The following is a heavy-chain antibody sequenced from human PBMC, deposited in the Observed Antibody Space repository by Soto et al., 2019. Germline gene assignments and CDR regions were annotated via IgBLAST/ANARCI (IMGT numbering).Heavy chain of an antibody. CDR3: TRSPPDYYGSGSYSDY. J-gene: IGHJ4*02. CDR1: GGSISSDNW. Sequence: QVQLQESGPGLVKPSGTLSLTCTVSGGSISSDNWWSWVRKPPGKGLEWIGEIYHSGSTNYSPSRKSRVTISVDNSKNHFSLKLSSVTAADTAIYYCTRSPPDYYGSGSYSDYWGQGTLVTVSS. D-gene: IGHD3-10*01. V-gene: IGHV4-4*02. CDR2: IYHSGST.